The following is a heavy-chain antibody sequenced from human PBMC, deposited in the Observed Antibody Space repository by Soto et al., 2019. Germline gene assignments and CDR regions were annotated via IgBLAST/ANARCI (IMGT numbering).Heavy chain of an antibody. CDR1: GFSLSNARMG. V-gene: IGHV2-26*01. D-gene: IGHD3-9*01. Sequence: SGPTLVNPTETLTLTCTVSGFSLSNARMGVSWIRQPPGKALEWLAHIFSNDEKSYSTSLKSRLTISKDTSKSQVVLTMTNMDPVDTATYYCARTETYYDILTGYYRRWYFDYWGKGTLVTVSS. CDR3: ARTETYYDILTGYYRRWYFDY. J-gene: IGHJ4*02. CDR2: IFSNDEK.